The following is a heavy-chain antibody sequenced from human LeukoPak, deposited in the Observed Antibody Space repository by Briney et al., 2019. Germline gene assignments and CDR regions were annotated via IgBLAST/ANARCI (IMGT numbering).Heavy chain of an antibody. J-gene: IGHJ6*02. CDR1: GFXFSSYE. V-gene: IGHV3-48*03. Sequence: GGSLRLSCAASGFXFSSYEINWVRQAPGKGLEWVSYISSSGGTIYYADSVKGRFTISRDNAKNSLYLQMNSLRAEDTAVYYCARAVLYYYYGMDVWGQGTTVTVSS. CDR2: ISSSGGTI. CDR3: ARAVLYYYYGMDV.